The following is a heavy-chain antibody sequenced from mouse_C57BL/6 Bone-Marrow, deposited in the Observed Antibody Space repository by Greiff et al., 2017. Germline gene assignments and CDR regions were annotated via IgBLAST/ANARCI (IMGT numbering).Heavy chain of an antibody. Sequence: QVQLQQSGAELMKPGASVKLSCTATGFTFTGYWLAWVKQRPGHGLEWIGELLPGSGSTNYHEKFKGKATFTADTSSNTAYMQRSSLTAEDTAIYYCARGRSPLAYWGQGTLVTVSA. V-gene: IGHV1-9*01. CDR1: GFTFTGYW. CDR2: LLPGSGST. CDR3: ARGRSPLAY. J-gene: IGHJ3*01.